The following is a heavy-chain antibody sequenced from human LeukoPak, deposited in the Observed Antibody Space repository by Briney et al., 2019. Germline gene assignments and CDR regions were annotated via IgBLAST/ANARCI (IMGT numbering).Heavy chain of an antibody. V-gene: IGHV1-69*01. CDR2: IIPIFGTA. D-gene: IGHD2-2*01. J-gene: IGHJ6*03. CDR3: ARDGCSSTSCYHKGSYYYYYYMDV. Sequence: SVKVSCKASGGTFSSYAISWVRQAPGQGLEWMGGIIPIFGTANYAQKFQGRVTITADESTSTAYMELSSLRSEDTAVYYCARDGCSSTSCYHKGSYYYYYYMDVWGKGATVTVSS. CDR1: GGTFSSYA.